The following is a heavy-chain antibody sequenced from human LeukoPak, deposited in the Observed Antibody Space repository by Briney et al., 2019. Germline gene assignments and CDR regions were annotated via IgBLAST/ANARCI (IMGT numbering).Heavy chain of an antibody. CDR1: GGSISSSSYY. J-gene: IGHJ4*02. V-gene: IGHV4-39*07. CDR2: IYYSGST. D-gene: IGHD6-13*01. Sequence: SETLSLTCTVSGGSISSSSYYWGWIRQPPGKGLEWIGSIYYSGSTYYNPSLKSRVTISVDTSKNQFSLKLSSVTAADTAVYYCAREGAGMGYWGQGTLVTVSS. CDR3: AREGAGMGY.